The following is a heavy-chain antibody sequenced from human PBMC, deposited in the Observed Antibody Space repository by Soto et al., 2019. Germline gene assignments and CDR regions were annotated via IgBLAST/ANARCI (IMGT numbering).Heavy chain of an antibody. V-gene: IGHV4-31*03. D-gene: IGHD3-22*01. Sequence: SVTLSLPCTVSGGSLSSGGYYWSWIRQHPGKGLEWIGYICYSGSTNYNSSLKSRVTISVDRSKNQFSLKLSSVTAADTAVYYCARDVIMIGRRRAFDIWGQGTMVTVSS. CDR3: ARDVIMIGRRRAFDI. CDR2: ICYSGST. J-gene: IGHJ3*02. CDR1: GGSLSSGGYY.